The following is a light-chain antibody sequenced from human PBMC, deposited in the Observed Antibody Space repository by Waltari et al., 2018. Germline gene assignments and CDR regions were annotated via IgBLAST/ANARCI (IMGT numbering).Light chain of an antibody. V-gene: IGLV1-47*01. CDR3: AVWDDSLSAWV. J-gene: IGLJ3*02. CDR2: RNN. CDR1: RSNIGSQY. Sequence: QPVLTPPPSAPGTPGQRVTISCSRSRSNIGSQYVFWYQQLPGTAPKLLSYRNNQRPSGVPDQFSGSKSGTSASLAISGLRSEDEADYHCAVWDDSLSAWVFGGGTKLTVL.